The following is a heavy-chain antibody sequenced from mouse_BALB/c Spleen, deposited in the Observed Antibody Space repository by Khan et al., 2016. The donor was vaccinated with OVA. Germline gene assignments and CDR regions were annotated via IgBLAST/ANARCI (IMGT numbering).Heavy chain of an antibody. CDR3: ARRGLRWDFDY. J-gene: IGHJ2*01. D-gene: IGHD1-1*01. Sequence: QVQLQQSGAELAKPGASVKMSCKASGYTFINYWILWVKQRPGQGLEWIGYINPSTGYTEYNQNFKAKATLTADKSSSTAYMQLSSLTSEDSAVYDCARRGLRWDFDYWGQGTTLTVSS. CDR1: GYTFINYW. V-gene: IGHV1-7*01. CDR2: INPSTGYT.